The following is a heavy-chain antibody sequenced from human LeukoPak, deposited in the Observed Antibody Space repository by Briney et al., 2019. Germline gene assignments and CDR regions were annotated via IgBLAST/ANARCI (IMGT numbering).Heavy chain of an antibody. CDR2: IHYSGTT. V-gene: IGHV4-39*01. Sequence: PSETLSLTCTVSGDSISSNNYYWAWIRQPPGKGLEWIASIHYSGTTFYNPSLKSRVTISVDTSRNQFSLKLTSVTAADTAVYFCARRGRYYETSGFYDHWGQGTLVTVSS. D-gene: IGHD3-22*01. CDR1: GDSISSNNYY. CDR3: ARRGRYYETSGFYDH. J-gene: IGHJ5*02.